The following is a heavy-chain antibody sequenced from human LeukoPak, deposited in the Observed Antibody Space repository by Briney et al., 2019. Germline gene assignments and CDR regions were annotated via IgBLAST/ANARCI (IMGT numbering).Heavy chain of an antibody. D-gene: IGHD3-3*01. CDR2: IYYSGST. CDR3: ARVSQYYDFWSGYYDY. Sequence: SETLSLTCTVSGGSISSGGYYWSWIRQHPGKGLEWIGYIYYSGSTYYNPSLKGRVTISVDTSKNQFSLKLSSVTAADTAVYYCARVSQYYDFWSGYYDYWGQGTLVTVSS. J-gene: IGHJ4*02. CDR1: GGSISSGGYY. V-gene: IGHV4-31*03.